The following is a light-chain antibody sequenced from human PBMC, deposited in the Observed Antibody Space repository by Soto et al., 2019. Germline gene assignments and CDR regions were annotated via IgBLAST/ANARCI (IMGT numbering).Light chain of an antibody. CDR1: SSDIGGYNY. V-gene: IGLV2-14*01. CDR2: EVT. CDR3: SSYATSSTNV. Sequence: QSALTQPASVSGSPGQSITISCTGTSSDIGGYNYVSWYQQHPGKAPKLMIYEVTNRPSGVSNRFSGSKSGNTASLTISGHQSEDEADYYCSSYATSSTNVVGTGTKLTVL. J-gene: IGLJ1*01.